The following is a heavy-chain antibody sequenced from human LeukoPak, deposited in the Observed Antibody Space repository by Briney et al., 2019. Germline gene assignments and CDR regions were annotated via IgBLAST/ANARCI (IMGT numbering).Heavy chain of an antibody. V-gene: IGHV3-30-3*01. CDR1: GFTFSSYA. CDR2: ISYDGSNK. J-gene: IGHJ4*02. CDR3: ARDKISLVVGLFSDY. Sequence: GGSLRLSCAASGFTFSSYAMPWVRQAPGKGLEWVAVISYDGSNKYYADSVKGRFTISRDNSKNTLYLQMNSLRAEDTAVYYCARDKISLVVGLFSDYWGQGTLVTVSS. D-gene: IGHD1-26*01.